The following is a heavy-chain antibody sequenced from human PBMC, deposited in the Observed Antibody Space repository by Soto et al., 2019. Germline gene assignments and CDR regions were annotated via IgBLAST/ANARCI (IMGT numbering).Heavy chain of an antibody. J-gene: IGHJ5*01. D-gene: IGHD3-16*01. V-gene: IGHV3-30*01. CDR2: ISYSGDRQ. Sequence: LRLSCVASGFTFAEYAMHWVRRIPGKGLEWVAVISYSGDRQYYAESVKGRFTISRDNSKKTLYLQMFSLTSEDSAVFYCARTPAAMITDRYNWFDSWGPGTQVTVSS. CDR1: GFTFAEYA. CDR3: ARTPAAMITDRYNWFDS.